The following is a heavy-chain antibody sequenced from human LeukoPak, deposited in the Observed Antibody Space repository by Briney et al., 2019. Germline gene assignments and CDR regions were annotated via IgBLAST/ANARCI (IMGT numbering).Heavy chain of an antibody. CDR3: ARRAVAGNLGDDAFDI. J-gene: IGHJ3*02. CDR2: INPNSGGT. Sequence: GASVKVSCKASGYTFTSYDINWVRQAPGQGLEWMGWINPNSGGTNYAQKFQGRVTMTRDTSISTAYMELSRLTSDDTAVYYCARRAVAGNLGDDAFDIWGQGTMVTVSS. D-gene: IGHD6-19*01. V-gene: IGHV1-2*02. CDR1: GYTFTSYD.